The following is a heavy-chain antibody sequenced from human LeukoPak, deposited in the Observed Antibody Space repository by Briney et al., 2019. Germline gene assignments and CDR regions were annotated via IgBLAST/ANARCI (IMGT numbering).Heavy chain of an antibody. CDR2: FSCSGGYT. CDR1: GLTFKRYD. V-gene: IGHV3-23*01. Sequence: PGGSLTLSCAASGLTFKRYDMRWVGQAAGKGREWVACFSCSGGYTYYPDSVKGRFTISRDNSKNTLYLQMNSLRAEDTAVYYCAKGAFERFGQPSDYWGQGTLVTVSS. CDR3: AKGAFERFGQPSDY. D-gene: IGHD3-10*01. J-gene: IGHJ4*02.